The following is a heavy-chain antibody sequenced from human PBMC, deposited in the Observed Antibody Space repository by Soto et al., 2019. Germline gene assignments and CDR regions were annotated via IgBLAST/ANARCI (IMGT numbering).Heavy chain of an antibody. CDR1: GGSISSYY. J-gene: IGHJ6*03. CDR2: IYYTGST. Sequence: QVQLQESGPGLVKPSETLSLTCTVSGGSISSYYWSWIRQPPGKGLEWIGYIYYTGSTNYNPSLKSRVTISVDTSKNQCSLKLSSVTAADTAVYYCARGSRYSYGYDVHYYYYMDVWGNGTTVTVSS. V-gene: IGHV4-59*01. CDR3: ARGSRYSYGYDVHYYYYMDV. D-gene: IGHD5-18*01.